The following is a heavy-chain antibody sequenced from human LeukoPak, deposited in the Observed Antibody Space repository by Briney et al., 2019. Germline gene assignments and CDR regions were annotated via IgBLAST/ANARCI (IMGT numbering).Heavy chain of an antibody. Sequence: SQTLSLTCTVSGGSISSGSYYWSWIRQPAGKGLEWMGRVYTSGSTNYNPSLRSRVTISLDTSKNQFSLKLSSVTAADTAVYYCARRAIGDAFDIWGQGTMVTVSS. CDR1: GGSISSGSYY. CDR3: ARRAIGDAFDI. V-gene: IGHV4-61*02. J-gene: IGHJ3*02. CDR2: VYTSGST.